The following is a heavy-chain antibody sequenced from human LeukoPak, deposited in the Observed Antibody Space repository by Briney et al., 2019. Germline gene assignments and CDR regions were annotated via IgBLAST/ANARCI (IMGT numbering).Heavy chain of an antibody. D-gene: IGHD5-18*01. CDR3: ARTWIQLWPGTADY. CDR1: GYTFSNYG. J-gene: IGHJ4*02. V-gene: IGHV1-18*01. Sequence: GASVKVSCRASGYTFSNYGITWVRQAPGQGLEWMGWISAYNGNTNYAQKLQGRVTMTTDTSTGTAYMELRSLRSDDTAVYYCARTWIQLWPGTADYWGQGTLVTVSS. CDR2: ISAYNGNT.